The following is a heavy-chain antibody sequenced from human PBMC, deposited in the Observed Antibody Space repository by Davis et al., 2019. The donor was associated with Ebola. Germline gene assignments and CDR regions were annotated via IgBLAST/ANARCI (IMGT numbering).Heavy chain of an antibody. CDR3: ARVKGIVATRSSHNWFDP. D-gene: IGHD5-12*01. J-gene: IGHJ5*02. Sequence: SLKISCAASGFTFDDYAMHWVRQAPGKGLEWVSGISWNSGSIGYADSVKGRFTISRDNAKNSLYLQMNSLRAEDTAVYYCARVKGIVATRSSHNWFDPWGQGTLVTVSS. CDR2: ISWNSGSI. V-gene: IGHV3-9*01. CDR1: GFTFDDYA.